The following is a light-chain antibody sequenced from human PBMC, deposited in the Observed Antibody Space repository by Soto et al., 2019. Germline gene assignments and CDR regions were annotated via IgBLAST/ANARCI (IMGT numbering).Light chain of an antibody. CDR2: DAS. CDR1: QSVSSD. Sequence: IVLTQSPSTLSVSPGERATLSCRASQSVSSDLAWYHQKPGQAPRLLIYDASTLQSGVPSRFSGSGSGTDFTLTISCLQSEDFATYYCQQYYSFPWTFRQGTKVDI. J-gene: IGKJ1*01. CDR3: QQYYSFPWT. V-gene: IGKV3-15*01.